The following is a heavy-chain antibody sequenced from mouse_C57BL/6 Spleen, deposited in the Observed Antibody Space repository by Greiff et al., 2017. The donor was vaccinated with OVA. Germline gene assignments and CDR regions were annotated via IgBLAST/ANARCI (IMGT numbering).Heavy chain of an antibody. CDR1: GYTFTSYW. J-gene: IGHJ1*03. V-gene: IGHV1-52*01. D-gene: IGHD3-1*01. CDR3: ARSGDRYWYFDV. CDR2: IDPSDSET. Sequence: QVQLQQPGAELVRPGSSVKLSCKASGYTFTSYWMHWVKQRPIQGLEWIGNIDPSDSETHYNQKFKDKATLTVDKSSSTAYMQLSSLTSEDSAVYYCARSGDRYWYFDVWGTGTTVTVSS.